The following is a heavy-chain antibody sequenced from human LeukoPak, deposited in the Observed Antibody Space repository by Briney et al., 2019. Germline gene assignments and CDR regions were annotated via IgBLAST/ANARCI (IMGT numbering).Heavy chain of an antibody. D-gene: IGHD6-19*01. J-gene: IGHJ5*02. CDR1: GGSINNYY. CDR2: IYYSGST. Sequence: SETLSLTCTVSGGSINNYYWSWIRQPPGKGLEWIGHIYYSGSTNYSPSLKSRVTISVDTSKNQFSLRLSSVTAADTAVYFCARVSPGIAVAGSNWFDPWGQGTLSPSPQ. V-gene: IGHV4-59*01. CDR3: ARVSPGIAVAGSNWFDP.